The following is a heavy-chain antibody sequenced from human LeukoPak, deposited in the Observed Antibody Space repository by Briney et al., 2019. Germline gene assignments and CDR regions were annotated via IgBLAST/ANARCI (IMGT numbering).Heavy chain of an antibody. CDR1: GFIFNRHW. V-gene: IGHV3-74*01. D-gene: IGHD3-3*02. Sequence: PGGSLRLSCAASGFIFNRHWMHWVRQAPGEGLVCVARIKSDGTYRDYAGFVKGRFTISRDNAKNRLYLQMNSLRVEDTARYYCVRDDDIYGFDYWGQGTVVTVSS. CDR3: VRDDDIYGFDY. J-gene: IGHJ4*02. CDR2: IKSDGTYR.